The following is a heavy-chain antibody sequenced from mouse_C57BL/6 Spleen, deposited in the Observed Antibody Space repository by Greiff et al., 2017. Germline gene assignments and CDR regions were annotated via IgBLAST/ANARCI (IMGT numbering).Heavy chain of an antibody. CDR1: GYTFTSYW. V-gene: IGHV1-61*01. Sequence: VQLQQPGAELVRPGSSVKLSCKASGYTFTSYWMDWVKQRPGQGLEWIGNIYPSDSETHYNQKFKDKATLTVDKSSSTAYMQLSSLTSSDSAVYYCARRRGDVDDWGKGTTLTVSS. CDR2: IYPSDSET. CDR3: ARRRGDVDD. J-gene: IGHJ2*01.